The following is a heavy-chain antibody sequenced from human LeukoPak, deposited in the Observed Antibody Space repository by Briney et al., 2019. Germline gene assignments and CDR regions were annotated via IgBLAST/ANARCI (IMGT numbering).Heavy chain of an antibody. V-gene: IGHV1-2*02. CDR3: ARGGLCGGDCFYYYYYGMDV. CDR1: GYTFTGYY. J-gene: IGHJ6*02. CDR2: INPNSGGT. D-gene: IGHD2-21*02. Sequence: ASVRVSCKASGYTFTGYYMHWVRQAPGQGLEWMGWINPNSGGTNYAQKFQGRVTMTRDTSISTAYMELSRLRSDDTAVYYCARGGLCGGDCFYYYYYGMDVWGQGTTVTVSS.